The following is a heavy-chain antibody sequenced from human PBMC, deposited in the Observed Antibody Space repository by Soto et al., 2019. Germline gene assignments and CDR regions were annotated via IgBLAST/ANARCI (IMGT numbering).Heavy chain of an antibody. J-gene: IGHJ4*02. Sequence: QVQLVQSGAEVKKPGSSVKVSCKASGATFSGYAINWVRQAPGQGLEWLGRIVPIFETLNYAERFQGRVAITADESTTTVYMELTNLTHEDTAVYYCVVMGNVAVSNPRSFDYXXXGXXXXVSS. CDR3: VVMGNVAVSNPRSFDY. D-gene: IGHD6-19*01. CDR1: GATFSGYA. CDR2: IVPIFETL. V-gene: IGHV1-69*18.